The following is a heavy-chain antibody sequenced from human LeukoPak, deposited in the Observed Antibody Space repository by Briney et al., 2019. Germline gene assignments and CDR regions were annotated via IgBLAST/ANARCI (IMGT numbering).Heavy chain of an antibody. V-gene: IGHV3-48*03. CDR3: ARDRVFCGGDCYSGVGAFDI. Sequence: PGGSLRHSCAASAFTRSTCELNWVRQGPVKGLEWVSAISSSGRTIYYADSVKGRFTISRDNAKNSLYLQMNSLRAEDTAVYYCARDRVFCGGDCYSGVGAFDIWGQGTMVTVSS. CDR1: AFTRSTCE. J-gene: IGHJ3*02. CDR2: ISSSGRTI. D-gene: IGHD2-21*02.